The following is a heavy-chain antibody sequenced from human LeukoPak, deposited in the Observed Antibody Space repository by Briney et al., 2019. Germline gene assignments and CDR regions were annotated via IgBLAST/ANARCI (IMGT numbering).Heavy chain of an antibody. D-gene: IGHD3-10*01. CDR2: ISWNGASI. Sequence: QSGGSLRLSCAASGFTFDDYAMHWVRQAPGKGLEWVSGISWNGASIGYADSVKGRFTISRDNAKNSLYLQMSSLRIEDTASYYCAKDSYGGSGSYYLYSFDMWGQGTMVTVSS. V-gene: IGHV3-9*01. CDR3: AKDSYGGSGSYYLYSFDM. CDR1: GFTFDDYA. J-gene: IGHJ3*02.